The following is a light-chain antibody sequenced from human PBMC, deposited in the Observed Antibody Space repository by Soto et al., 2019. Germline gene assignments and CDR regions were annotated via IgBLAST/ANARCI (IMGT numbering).Light chain of an antibody. CDR1: GSDVGGYNY. J-gene: IGLJ2*01. CDR3: SSYTSGSALAV. Sequence: QSALTQPASVSGSPGQSITISCTGTGSDVGGYNYVSWYQQHPGEAPKLMIYEVSYRPSGVSHRFSGSKSGNTASLTISGLQAEDEADYYCSSYTSGSALAVFGGGTKVTVL. CDR2: EVS. V-gene: IGLV2-14*01.